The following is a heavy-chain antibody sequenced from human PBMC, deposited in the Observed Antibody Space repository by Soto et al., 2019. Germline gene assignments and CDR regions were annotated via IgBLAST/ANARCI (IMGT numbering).Heavy chain of an antibody. CDR1: GYTFTNYD. CDR3: VRSGFCTNGVCYYGDFDY. J-gene: IGHJ4*02. Sequence: ASVKVSCKASGYTFTNYDINWVRQATGQGLEWMGWMKPNSGNTGYAPKFQGRDTMTRNTSMNTAYMELSSLTSEDTAVYYCVRSGFCTNGVCYYGDFDYWGQGTLVTVSS. D-gene: IGHD2-8*01. V-gene: IGHV1-8*01. CDR2: MKPNSGNT.